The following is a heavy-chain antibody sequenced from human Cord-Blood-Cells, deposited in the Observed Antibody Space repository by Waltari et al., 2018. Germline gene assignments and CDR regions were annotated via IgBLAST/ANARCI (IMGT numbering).Heavy chain of an antibody. V-gene: IGHV4-30-2*01. CDR2: IYHSGGT. CDR3: ARVISGYDSSSFDY. Sequence: QLQLQESGSGLVKPSQTLSLTCAVSGGSISSGGYSWSWIRQPPGKGLGWIGYIYHSGGTYYNPSLKRRVNISVDRSKNQFSLKLSSVTAADTAVYYCARVISGYDSSSFDYWGQGTLVTVSS. CDR1: GGSISSGGYS. D-gene: IGHD6-6*01. J-gene: IGHJ4*02.